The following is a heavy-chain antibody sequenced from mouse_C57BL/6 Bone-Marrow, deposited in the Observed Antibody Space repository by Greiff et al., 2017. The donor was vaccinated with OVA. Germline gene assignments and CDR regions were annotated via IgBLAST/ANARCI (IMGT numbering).Heavy chain of an antibody. CDR2: IDPSDSET. CDR1: GYTFTSYW. Sequence: VQLQQPGAELVRPGSSVKLSCKASGYTFTSYWMHWVKQRPIQGLEWIGNIDPSDSETHYNQKFKDKATLTVDKSSSTAYMQLSSLTSEDSAVYYCALDSSGWGSFAYWGQGTLVTVSA. D-gene: IGHD3-2*02. J-gene: IGHJ3*01. V-gene: IGHV1-52*01. CDR3: ALDSSGWGSFAY.